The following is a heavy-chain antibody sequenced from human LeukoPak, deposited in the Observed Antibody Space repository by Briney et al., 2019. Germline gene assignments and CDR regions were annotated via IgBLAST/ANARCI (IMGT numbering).Heavy chain of an antibody. Sequence: PGGSLRLSCAASGFTFSSYAMGWVRQAPGKGLEWVSTISASTDSTYYADSVKGRFTISRDNSKKTLYLQMSSLRAEDTAVYYCAKTRGYCSGGSCYQDYWGQGTLVTVSS. CDR3: AKTRGYCSGGSCYQDY. CDR2: ISASTDST. CDR1: GFTFSSYA. J-gene: IGHJ4*02. D-gene: IGHD2-15*01. V-gene: IGHV3-23*01.